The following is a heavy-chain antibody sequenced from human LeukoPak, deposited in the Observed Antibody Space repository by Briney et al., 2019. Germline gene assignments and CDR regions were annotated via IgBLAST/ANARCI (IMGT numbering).Heavy chain of an antibody. J-gene: IGHJ4*02. CDR1: GYTFRSYG. V-gene: IGHV1-18*01. CDR3: ARDRDSSGWHVADY. Sequence: ASVKVSCKASGYTFRSYGITWVRQAPGQGLEWMGWISPNNGNTNYAQKFQGRVTMTTDTPTSTAYMEMRSLRSDDTAVYYCARDRDSSGWHVADYWGQGTLVTVSS. CDR2: ISPNNGNT. D-gene: IGHD6-19*01.